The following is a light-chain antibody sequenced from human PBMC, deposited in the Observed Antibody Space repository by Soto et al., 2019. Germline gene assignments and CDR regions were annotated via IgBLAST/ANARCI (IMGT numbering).Light chain of an antibody. CDR3: QQRSNWPT. Sequence: ELVLTQSPATLSLSPGDSATLSCRASQSVSSYLAWYQQKPGQAPRLLIYDASNRATGIQARFSGSGSGTEFTLTIRSLEPEDFAVYYCQQRSNWPTFGQGTKVDIK. CDR2: DAS. V-gene: IGKV3-11*01. CDR1: QSVSSY. J-gene: IGKJ1*01.